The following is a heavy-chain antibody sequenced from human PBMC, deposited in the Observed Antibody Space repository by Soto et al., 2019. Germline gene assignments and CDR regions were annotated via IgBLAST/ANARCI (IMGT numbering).Heavy chain of an antibody. CDR2: IYWDHDQ. CDR3: AHFVRTFDV. D-gene: IGHD3-10*02. V-gene: IGHV2-5*02. Sequence: QITLKESGPSLVKPTQTLTLTCTFSGFSLTTYGVGVGWVRQPPGKALEWLAIIYWDHDQYFSPSLKDRLTISHDPSTNQVVLTMTSMHPVDTATYFCAHFVRTFDVWGHGTVVTVSS. J-gene: IGHJ3*01. CDR1: GFSLTTYGVG.